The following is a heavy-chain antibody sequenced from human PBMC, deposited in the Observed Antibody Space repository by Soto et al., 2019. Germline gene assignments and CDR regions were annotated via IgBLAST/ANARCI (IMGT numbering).Heavy chain of an antibody. CDR2: IYHSGST. D-gene: IGHD5-18*01. CDR1: GGSISSSNW. J-gene: IGHJ4*02. Sequence: QVQLQESGPGLVKPSGTLSLTCAFSGGSISSSNWWRWVRQPPGKGLEWIGEIYHSGSTNYNPSLKSRVTIAVDKSKNQFSPKLSSVTAADTAVYYCASWEGYSYASHFDYWGQGSLVTVSS. CDR3: ASWEGYSYASHFDY. V-gene: IGHV4-4*02.